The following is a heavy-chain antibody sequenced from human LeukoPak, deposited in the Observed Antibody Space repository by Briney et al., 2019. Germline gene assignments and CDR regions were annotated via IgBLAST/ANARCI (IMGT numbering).Heavy chain of an antibody. CDR3: ARVSKWCSSTSCYFPVGY. CDR2: INPSGGST. Sequence: GASVKVSCKASGCTFTSYYMHWVRQAPGQGLEWMGIINPSGGSTSYAQKFQGRITMTRDASTSIVYMELSSLRSEDTAVYYCARVSKWCSSTSCYFPVGYWGQGTLVTVSS. J-gene: IGHJ4*02. D-gene: IGHD2-2*01. CDR1: GCTFTSYY. V-gene: IGHV1-46*01.